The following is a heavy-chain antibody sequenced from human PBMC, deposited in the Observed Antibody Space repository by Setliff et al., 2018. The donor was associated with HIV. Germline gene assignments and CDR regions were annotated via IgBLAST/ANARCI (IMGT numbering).Heavy chain of an antibody. V-gene: IGHV4-31*03. Sequence: SETLSLTCTVSGDSINTDGLYWTWIRQHPATGLEWIGYIHYNGITYYNPSLESRVSISVDSSKNQFSLKLNSVTVADTAVYYCARTKGGSKHGSFWDSWGQGILVTVSS. CDR1: GDSINTDGLY. J-gene: IGHJ5*02. CDR3: ARTKGGSKHGSFWDS. D-gene: IGHD3-10*01. CDR2: IHYNGIT.